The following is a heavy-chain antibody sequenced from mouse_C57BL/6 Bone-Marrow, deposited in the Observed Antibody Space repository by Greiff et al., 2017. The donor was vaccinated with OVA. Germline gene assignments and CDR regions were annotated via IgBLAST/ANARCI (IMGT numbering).Heavy chain of an antibody. J-gene: IGHJ3*01. V-gene: IGHV1-76*01. CDR1: GYTFTDYY. Sequence: VQLQQSGAELVRPGASVKLSCKASGYTFTDYYINWVKQRPGQGLEWIARIYPGSGNTYYNEKFKGKATLTAEKSSSTAYMQLSSLTSEDSAVYFCARRGYGSSYVFAYWGQGTLVTVSA. D-gene: IGHD1-1*01. CDR3: ARRGYGSSYVFAY. CDR2: IYPGSGNT.